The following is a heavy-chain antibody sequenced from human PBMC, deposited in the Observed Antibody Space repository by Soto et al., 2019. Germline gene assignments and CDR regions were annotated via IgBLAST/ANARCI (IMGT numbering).Heavy chain of an antibody. CDR1: GFTFNTYG. V-gene: IGHV3-30*18. D-gene: IGHD1-7*01. CDR2: ISNDGSNK. J-gene: IGHJ4*02. Sequence: QVQLVESGGGVVQPGKSLRLSCAASGFTFNTYGMHWVRQAPGKGPEWVAVISNDGSNKYYADSVKGRFTISRDNSKNPLSLQMTSQRAEDTGGYYWANWNCPQSDWGQGTLVTVSS. CDR3: ANWNCPQSD.